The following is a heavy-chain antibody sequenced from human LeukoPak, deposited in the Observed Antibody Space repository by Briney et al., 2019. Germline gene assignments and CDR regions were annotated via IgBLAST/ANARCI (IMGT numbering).Heavy chain of an antibody. Sequence: SETLSPTCTVCGGSISSYYWSWIRQPPGKGLEWIGYIYYSGSTNYNPSLKSRVTISVDTSKNQFSLKLSSVTAADTAVYYCARHPGHGLNHYDSRPFDYWGQGTLVTVSS. J-gene: IGHJ4*02. CDR2: IYYSGST. CDR3: ARHPGHGLNHYDSRPFDY. V-gene: IGHV4-59*08. CDR1: GGSISSYY. D-gene: IGHD3-22*01.